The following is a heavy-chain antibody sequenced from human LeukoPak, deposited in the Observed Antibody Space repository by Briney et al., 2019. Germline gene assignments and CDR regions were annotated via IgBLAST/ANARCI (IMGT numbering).Heavy chain of an antibody. D-gene: IGHD2-2*01. J-gene: IGHJ4*02. CDR1: GGSFSGYY. Sequence: SETLSLTCGVYGGSFSGYYWSWIRQPPGKGLEWIGEINNSGSTNYNPSLKSRVTISVDTSKNQFSLKLSSVTAADTAVYYCARTVGAGVVVPAASYFDYWGQGTLVTVSS. CDR2: INNSGST. CDR3: ARTVGAGVVVPAASYFDY. V-gene: IGHV4-34*01.